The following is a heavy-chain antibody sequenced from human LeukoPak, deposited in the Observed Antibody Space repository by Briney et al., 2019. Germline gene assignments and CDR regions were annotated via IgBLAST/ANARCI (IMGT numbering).Heavy chain of an antibody. D-gene: IGHD1-1*01. J-gene: IGHJ4*02. CDR3: ARAHDNDY. CDR1: GFSFSSYS. Sequence: PGGTLRLSCAASGFSFSSYSMDWVRQGPGKGLECVSSISSSSSYIYYADSVKGRFTISRDTAKNSLYLQMNSLRAEATAVYYCARAHDNDYWGQGTLVTVSS. CDR2: ISSSSSYI. V-gene: IGHV3-21*01.